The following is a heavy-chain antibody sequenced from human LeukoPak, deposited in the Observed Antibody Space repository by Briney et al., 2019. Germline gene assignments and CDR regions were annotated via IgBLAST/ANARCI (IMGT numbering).Heavy chain of an antibody. CDR2: IKQDGGEI. J-gene: IGHJ4*02. D-gene: IGHD2-15*01. V-gene: IGHV3-7*01. Sequence: PGGSLRLSCAASGFTFSRFRMSWVRQPPGKGLEWVANIKQDGGEIYYVDSVKGRFTVSTDNAKNSLYLQMTSLRAEDTAVYYCASSWGSAIDFWGQGTLVTVSS. CDR3: ASSWGSAIDF. CDR1: GFTFSRFR.